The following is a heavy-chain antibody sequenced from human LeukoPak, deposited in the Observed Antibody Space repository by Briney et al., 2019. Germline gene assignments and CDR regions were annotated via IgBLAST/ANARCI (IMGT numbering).Heavy chain of an antibody. CDR2: IWYDGSNK. V-gene: IGHV3-33*01. Sequence: PGRSLRLSCAASGFTFSSYGMHWARQAPGKGLEWVAVIWYDGSNKYYADSVKGRFTISRDNSKNTLYLQMNSLRAEDTAVYYCARDFAGVADILTGLDYWGQGTLVTVSS. D-gene: IGHD3-9*01. J-gene: IGHJ4*02. CDR1: GFTFSSYG. CDR3: ARDFAGVADILTGLDY.